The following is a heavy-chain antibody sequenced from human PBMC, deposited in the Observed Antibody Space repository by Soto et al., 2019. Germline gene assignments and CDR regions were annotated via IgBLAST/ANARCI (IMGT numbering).Heavy chain of an antibody. Sequence: GGSLRLSCAASGFTFSSYGMHWVRQAPGKGLEWVAVISYDGSNKYYADSVKGRFTISRDNSKNTLYLQMNSLRAEDTAVYYWAKGGVTPSTWGQGPLVPVSS. CDR2: ISYDGSNK. V-gene: IGHV3-30*18. CDR1: GFTFSSYG. J-gene: IGHJ4*02. D-gene: IGHD3-16*01. CDR3: AKGGVTPST.